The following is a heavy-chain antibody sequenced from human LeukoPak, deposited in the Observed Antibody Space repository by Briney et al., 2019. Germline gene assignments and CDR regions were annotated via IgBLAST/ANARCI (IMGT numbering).Heavy chain of an antibody. Sequence: KSSETLSLTCTVSGGSISSYYWSWIRQPPGKGLEWIGYIYYSGSTNYNPSLKSRVTISVDTSKNQFSLKLSSVTAADTAVYYCARRSAAAGTPFDYWGQGTLVTVSS. CDR1: GGSISSYY. D-gene: IGHD6-13*01. CDR3: ARRSAAAGTPFDY. V-gene: IGHV4-59*01. CDR2: IYYSGST. J-gene: IGHJ4*02.